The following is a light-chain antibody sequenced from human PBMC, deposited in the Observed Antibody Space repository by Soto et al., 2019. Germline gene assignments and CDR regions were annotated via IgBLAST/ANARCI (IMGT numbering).Light chain of an antibody. V-gene: IGKV1-39*01. J-gene: IGKJ2*01. CDR1: QTITTY. CDR3: QQTYNSPPP. Sequence: DIQMTQSPSSLSASAGDRVTITCRASQTITTYLNWFQHKPGKAPKLLISTTSNLESGVPSRFSGTGSGTDFTLTISNLQPEDFSTYFCQQTYNSPPPFGQGTKLEF. CDR2: TTS.